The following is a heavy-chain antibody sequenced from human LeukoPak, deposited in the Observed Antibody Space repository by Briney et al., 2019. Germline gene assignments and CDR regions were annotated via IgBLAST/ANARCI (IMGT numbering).Heavy chain of an antibody. V-gene: IGHV4-34*01. CDR2: INHSGST. J-gene: IGHJ4*02. D-gene: IGHD6-19*01. CDR1: GGSFSGYY. Sequence: SETLSLTCAVYGGSFSGYYWSWIRQPPGKGLEWIGEINHSGSTNYNPSLKSRVTISVDTSKNQFSLKLSSVTAADTAVYYCASPGGVNSSGWPEDDYWGQGTLVTVSS. CDR3: ASPGGVNSSGWPEDDY.